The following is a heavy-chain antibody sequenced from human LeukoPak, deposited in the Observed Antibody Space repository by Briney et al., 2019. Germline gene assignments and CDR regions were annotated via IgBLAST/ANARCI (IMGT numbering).Heavy chain of an antibody. J-gene: IGHJ4*02. CDR2: INPNSGGT. Sequence: GASVKVSCKASGYTFTGSYIHWVRQAPGQGLEWMGWINPNSGGTSSAQKFQGRVTMTRDTSVSTAYMELSRLRSDDTALYYCARETGYCSGGRCYFIYWGRGTLVTVSS. D-gene: IGHD2-15*01. V-gene: IGHV1-2*02. CDR3: ARETGYCSGGRCYFIY. CDR1: GYTFTGSY.